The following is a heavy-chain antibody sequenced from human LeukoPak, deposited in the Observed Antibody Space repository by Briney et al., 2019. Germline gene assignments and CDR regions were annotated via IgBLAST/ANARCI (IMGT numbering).Heavy chain of an antibody. D-gene: IGHD7-27*01. CDR2: IGTGTSTV. Sequence: GGSLRLSCAASGFTFTSYTMNWVRQAPGKGLEWVSHIGTGTSTVGYADSIKGRFTISRDNAKDSVDLQMSSLRVDDSAVYYCVRDKDWGFDSWGQGTLVTVSS. CDR1: GFTFTSYT. CDR3: VRDKDWGFDS. J-gene: IGHJ4*02. V-gene: IGHV3-48*01.